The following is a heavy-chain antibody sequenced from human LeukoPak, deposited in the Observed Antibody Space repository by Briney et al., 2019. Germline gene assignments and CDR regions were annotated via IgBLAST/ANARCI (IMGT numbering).Heavy chain of an antibody. V-gene: IGHV3-74*01. CDR3: ARGGSPSDY. Sequence: GGSLTLSCAAYGFIFSSYWMHLVRQPPGKGLVWVSRIHLDGRTTNYADSVKGRFTISRDNAKNTLSLEMNSLRPEDTAVYYCARGGSPSDYWGQGTLVSVSS. D-gene: IGHD3-16*01. CDR1: GFIFSSYW. CDR2: IHLDGRTT. J-gene: IGHJ4*02.